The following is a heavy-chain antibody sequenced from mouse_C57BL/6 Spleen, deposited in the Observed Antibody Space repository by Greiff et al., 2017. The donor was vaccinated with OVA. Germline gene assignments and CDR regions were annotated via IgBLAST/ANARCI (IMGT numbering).Heavy chain of an antibody. CDR2: IDPETGGT. CDR1: GYTFTDYE. V-gene: IGHV1-15*01. CDR3: TRSTTVNFDY. J-gene: IGHJ2*01. D-gene: IGHD1-1*01. Sequence: VQLKESGAELVRPGASVTLSCKASGYTFTDYEMHWVKQTPVHGLEWIGAIDPETGGTAYNQKFKGKAILTADKSSSTAYMELRSLTSEDSAVYYCTRSTTVNFDYWGQGTTLTVSS.